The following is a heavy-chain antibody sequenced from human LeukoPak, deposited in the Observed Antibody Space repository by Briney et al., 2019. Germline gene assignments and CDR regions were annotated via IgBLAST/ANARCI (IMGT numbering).Heavy chain of an antibody. CDR2: FSSSSSSST. CDR3: AKLPPGNGVSYRSGWYLHY. D-gene: IGHD6-19*01. Sequence: GGSLRLSCTARGFAFSSYSMNGLRQAPGKGLEWVSVFSSSSSSSTYYADSVKGRFTISRDNSKNTLYLQMNSLRTEDTAVYYCAKLPPGNGVSYRSGWYLHYWRQGTLVTVSS. V-gene: IGHV3-23*01. J-gene: IGHJ4*02. CDR1: GFAFSSYS.